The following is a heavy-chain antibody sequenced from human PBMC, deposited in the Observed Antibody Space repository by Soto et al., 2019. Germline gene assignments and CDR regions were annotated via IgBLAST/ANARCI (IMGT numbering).Heavy chain of an antibody. Sequence: SDTLSLSCSVSGCYIRNFYLSLIRQPPGKGLEWIGYISYSGNTNYNPSLKSRVSISVDTSKNQLSLNLTSVTAADTAVYYCARAPMVLSRSYFDSWGQGTPVTVSS. CDR3: ARAPMVLSRSYFDS. CDR1: GCYIRNFY. D-gene: IGHD2-8*01. J-gene: IGHJ4*02. V-gene: IGHV4-59*01. CDR2: ISYSGNT.